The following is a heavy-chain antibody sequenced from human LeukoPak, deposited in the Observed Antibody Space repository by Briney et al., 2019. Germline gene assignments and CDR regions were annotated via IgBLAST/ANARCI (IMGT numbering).Heavy chain of an antibody. CDR2: ISSSGSTI. V-gene: IGHV3-11*01. CDR1: GFTFSDYY. D-gene: IGHD4-23*01. Sequence: PGGSLRLSCAASGFTFSDYYMSWIRQAPGKGLEWVSYISSSGSTIYYADSVKGRFTISRDNAKNSLYLQMNSLRAEDTAVYYCARDTVYSGNPALGPWGQGTLVTVSS. CDR3: ARDTVYSGNPALGP. J-gene: IGHJ5*02.